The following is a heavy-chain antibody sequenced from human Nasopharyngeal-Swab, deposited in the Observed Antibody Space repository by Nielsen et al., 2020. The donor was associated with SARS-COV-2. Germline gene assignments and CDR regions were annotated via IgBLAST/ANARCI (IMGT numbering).Heavy chain of an antibody. Sequence: GESLKISYAASGFTFSVSAIHWVRQASGKGLEWVGHMRDKANNYATSYTASVEGRFAISRDDSKKTAYLQMNSLRAEDTAVYYCARGPDYWGQGTLVTVSS. J-gene: IGHJ4*02. CDR2: MRDKANNYAT. CDR1: GFTFSVSA. CDR3: ARGPDY. V-gene: IGHV3-73*01.